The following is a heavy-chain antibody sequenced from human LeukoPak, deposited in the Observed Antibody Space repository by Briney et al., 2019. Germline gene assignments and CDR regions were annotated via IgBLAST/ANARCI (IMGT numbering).Heavy chain of an antibody. Sequence: ASVKVSCKASGYTFTSYDINWVRQATGQGLEWMGWMNPNSGNTGYAQKFQGRVTMTRNTSISTAYMELSSLRSEDTAVYYCARGQFYCSSTSCYRNDAFDIWGQGTMVTVSS. CDR3: ARGQFYCSSTSCYRNDAFDI. J-gene: IGHJ3*02. CDR2: MNPNSGNT. V-gene: IGHV1-8*01. CDR1: GYTFTSYD. D-gene: IGHD2-2*01.